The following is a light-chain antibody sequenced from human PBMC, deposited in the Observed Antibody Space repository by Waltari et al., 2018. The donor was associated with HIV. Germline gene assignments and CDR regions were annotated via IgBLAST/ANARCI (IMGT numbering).Light chain of an antibody. CDR3: AAWDGSLNGRV. V-gene: IGLV1-44*01. CDR2: RNN. Sequence: QSVLTQPPSASGTPGQRVTISCSGSSSNIGSNTVNWYQQLPGTAPKLLLYRNNHRPSGVPDRFSVSKSGTSASLAISGLQSEDEADYYCAAWDGSLNGRVFGGGTKLTVL. CDR1: SSNIGSNT. J-gene: IGLJ3*02.